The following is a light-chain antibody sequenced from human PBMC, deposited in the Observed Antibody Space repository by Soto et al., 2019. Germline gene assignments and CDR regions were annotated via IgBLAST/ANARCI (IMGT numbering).Light chain of an antibody. CDR1: SGHDNYA. V-gene: IGLV4-69*01. CDR3: QTWGTGTWV. J-gene: IGLJ3*02. Sequence: QPVLTQSPSASASLVASVKLTCTLSSGHDNYAIAWHQQQPEKGPRYLMKLNSDGSHTKGDGIPDRFSGSSSGAERYLTISSLQSEDEADYYCQTWGTGTWVFGGGTKLTVL. CDR2: LNSDGSH.